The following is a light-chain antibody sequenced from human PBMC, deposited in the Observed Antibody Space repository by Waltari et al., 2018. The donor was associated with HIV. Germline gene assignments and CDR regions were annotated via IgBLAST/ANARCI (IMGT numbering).Light chain of an antibody. CDR2: EVS. Sequence: QSALTQPASVSGSPGQSITISCTGTSSDVGDYNYVSWYQQPPGKAPKLIIYEVSNRTSGASTRFTGCKSGNAAYLTISGRQAEDEDDYYCSSYTSGSVVFGGGTKLTVL. V-gene: IGLV2-14*01. CDR1: SSDVGDYNY. J-gene: IGLJ2*01. CDR3: SSYTSGSVV.